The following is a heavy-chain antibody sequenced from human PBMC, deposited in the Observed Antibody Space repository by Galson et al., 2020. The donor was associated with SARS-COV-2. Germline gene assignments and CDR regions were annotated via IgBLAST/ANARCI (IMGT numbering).Heavy chain of an antibody. CDR3: ASAYCGGDCYSGWFDP. Sequence: WETLSLTCAVSGGTISTSNWWRWVRQPPGKGLGWIGEIYHSGSTNYNPSLKSRVTITVDKSKNQFSLKLSSVTAADTAVYYCASAYCGGDCYSGWFDPWGQGTLFTVSS. CDR2: IYHSGST. V-gene: IGHV4-4*02. J-gene: IGHJ5*02. CDR1: GGTISTSNW. D-gene: IGHD2-21*01.